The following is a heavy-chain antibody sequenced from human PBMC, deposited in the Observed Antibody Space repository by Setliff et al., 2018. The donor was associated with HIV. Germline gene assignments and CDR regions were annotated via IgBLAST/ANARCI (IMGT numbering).Heavy chain of an antibody. D-gene: IGHD6-19*01. J-gene: IGHJ6*03. CDR2: IYPGDSDI. V-gene: IGHV5-51*01. CDR3: VRHRSAVAGTRIGYYYYMDV. CDR1: GYTFTNYW. Sequence: LKISCEASGYTFTNYWIGWVRQMPGKGLEWMGIIYPGDSDIIYSPSFQGQVTISADKSITTAYLQWSSLKASDTAIYYCVRHRSAVAGTRIGYYYYMDVWGKGTTVTVSS.